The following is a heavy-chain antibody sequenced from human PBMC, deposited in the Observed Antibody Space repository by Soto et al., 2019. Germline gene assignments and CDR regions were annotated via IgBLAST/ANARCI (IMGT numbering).Heavy chain of an antibody. J-gene: IGHJ4*02. V-gene: IGHV4-34*01. D-gene: IGHD5-18*01. Sequence: QVQLQQWGAGLLKPSETLSLTCAVYGGSFSGYYWSWIRQPPGKGLEWIGEINHSGSTNYNPSLKRRVTISVDTSKNQFSLKLSSVTAADTAVYYCARTRAWIQLWLRGKYYFDYWGQGTLVTVSS. CDR2: INHSGST. CDR1: GGSFSGYY. CDR3: ARTRAWIQLWLRGKYYFDY.